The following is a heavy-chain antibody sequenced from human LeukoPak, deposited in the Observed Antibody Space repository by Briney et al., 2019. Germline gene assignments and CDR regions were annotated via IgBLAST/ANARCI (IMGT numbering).Heavy chain of an antibody. Sequence: GESLKISCKASGYSFTTYWIGWVRQMPGKGLEWMGIIYPGDSDTRYSPSFQGQVTISADRSISTAYLQWSSLRASDTAMYYCAKVVPGRYDAFDIWGQGTMVTVSS. V-gene: IGHV5-51*01. CDR3: AKVVPGRYDAFDI. D-gene: IGHD2-2*01. CDR1: GYSFTTYW. J-gene: IGHJ3*02. CDR2: IYPGDSDT.